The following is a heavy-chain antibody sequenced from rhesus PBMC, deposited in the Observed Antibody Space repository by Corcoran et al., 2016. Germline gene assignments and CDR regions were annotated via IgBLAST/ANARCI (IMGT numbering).Heavy chain of an antibody. CDR3: AGVGSSWSEWDTVGTEWYFDL. V-gene: IGHV4S14*01. Sequence: QVQLQESGPGLVKPSETLSLTCAVSGYSLSSCYYLGWIRPPPWKWLDGLGRIYGSGGSNYLNPSLKSRVTLSVDTSKNQFSLKLSSVTAADTAVYYCAGVGSSWSEWDTVGTEWYFDLWGPGTPITISS. D-gene: IGHD5-42*01. CDR1: GYSLSSCYY. CDR2: IYGSGGSN. J-gene: IGHJ2*01.